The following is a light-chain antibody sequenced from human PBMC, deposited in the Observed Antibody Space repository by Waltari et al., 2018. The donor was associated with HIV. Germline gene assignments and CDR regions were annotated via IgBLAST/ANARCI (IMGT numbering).Light chain of an antibody. CDR1: NSHIGTNT. V-gene: IGLV1-44*01. CDR2: DDK. CDR3: AAGDDNFNVV. J-gene: IGLJ3*02. Sequence: QSVLTQPPSASGTPGPGVIISCSGSNSHIGTNTVNWYQQLPGTAPNLPLFDDKHRPSGVPDRFAGARSDTAASLAISGHQSEDEAHYYCAAGDDNFNVVFGGGTKLTVL.